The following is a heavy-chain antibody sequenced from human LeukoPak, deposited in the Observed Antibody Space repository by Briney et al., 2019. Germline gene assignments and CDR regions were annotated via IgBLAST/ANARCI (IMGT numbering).Heavy chain of an antibody. CDR3: ARDWRGTGYYYAMDV. CDR1: GFTFSSYD. D-gene: IGHD3-3*01. J-gene: IGHJ6*02. Sequence: GGSLRLSCAASGFTFSSYDMNWVRQAPGEGLEWVSYITSRVTTIHYADSVKGRFTMSRDNAKNSLYLQMNSLRAEDTAVYYCARDWRGTGYYYAMDVWGQGTTVTFSS. CDR2: ITSRVTTI. V-gene: IGHV3-48*03.